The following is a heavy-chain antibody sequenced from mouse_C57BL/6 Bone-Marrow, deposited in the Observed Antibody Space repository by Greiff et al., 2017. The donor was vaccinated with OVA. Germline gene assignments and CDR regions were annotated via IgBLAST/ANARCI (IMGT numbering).Heavy chain of an antibody. CDR3: ARYYYGSSLFFAY. Sequence: QVQLQQSGPELVKPGASVKISCKASGYSFTSYWMHWVKQRPGQGLEWIGNINPSNGGTNYNEKFKSKATLTVDKSSSTAYMQLSSLTSEDSAVYYGARYYYGSSLFFAYWGQGTLVTVSA. CDR1: GYSFTSYW. V-gene: IGHV1-53*01. CDR2: INPSNGGT. J-gene: IGHJ3*01. D-gene: IGHD1-1*01.